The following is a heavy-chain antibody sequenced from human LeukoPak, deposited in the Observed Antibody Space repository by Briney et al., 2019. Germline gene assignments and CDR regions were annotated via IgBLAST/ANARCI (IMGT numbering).Heavy chain of an antibody. CDR3: ARDQDGDYTFDY. CDR2: ISSNGGST. V-gene: IGHV3-64*01. CDR1: GFTSSSYA. D-gene: IGHD4-17*01. Sequence: PGGSLRLSCAASGFTSSSYAMHWVRQAPGKGVVYVSAISSNGGSTYYANSVKGRFTISRDNSKNTLYLQMGSLRAEDMAVYYCARDQDGDYTFDYWGQGTLVTVSS. J-gene: IGHJ4*02.